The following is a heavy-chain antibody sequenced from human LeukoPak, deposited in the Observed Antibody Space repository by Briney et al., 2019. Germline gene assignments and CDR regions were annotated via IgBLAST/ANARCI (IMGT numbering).Heavy chain of an antibody. CDR1: GFTFSSYS. V-gene: IGHV3-21*01. J-gene: IGHJ4*02. D-gene: IGHD6-19*01. CDR3: ARDGTPSSGWLNFDY. CDR2: ISSSSSYI. Sequence: PGGSLRLSCAASGFTFSSYSMNWVRQAPGKGLEWVSSISSSSSYIYYADSVKGRFTISRDNAKNSLYLQMNSLRAEDTAVYYCARDGTPSSGWLNFDYWGQGTLVTVPS.